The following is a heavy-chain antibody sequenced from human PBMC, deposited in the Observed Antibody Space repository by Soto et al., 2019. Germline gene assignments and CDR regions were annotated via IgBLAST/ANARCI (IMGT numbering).Heavy chain of an antibody. CDR1: GFSFINHH. CDR2: ISASGSTI. CDR3: ARVRKTYGDYDY. Sequence: EVQLVESGGGLVQPGGSLRLSCAGSGFSFINHHMHWVRQAPGKGLEYVSGISASGSTIYYADSVKGRFTISRDNSKNTLFLQMGALRNEDMAVYYCARVRKTYGDYDYWGQGTLVTVSS. J-gene: IGHJ4*02. V-gene: IGHV3-64*07. D-gene: IGHD4-17*01.